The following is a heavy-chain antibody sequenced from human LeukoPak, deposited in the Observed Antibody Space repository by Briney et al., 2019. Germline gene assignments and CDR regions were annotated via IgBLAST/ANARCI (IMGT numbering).Heavy chain of an antibody. CDR1: GFIFSSYS. V-gene: IGHV3-21*06. Sequence: GGSLRLSCAASGFIFSSYSMSWVRQAPGEGLEWASSISTTGSDIYYADSVRGRFTISRDNAKNSLYLQMTSLRVEDTAVYYCAREVTGYKSGQKYSWFDPWGQGTLVTVSS. J-gene: IGHJ5*02. CDR3: AREVTGYKSGQKYSWFDP. CDR2: ISTTGSDI. D-gene: IGHD6-19*01.